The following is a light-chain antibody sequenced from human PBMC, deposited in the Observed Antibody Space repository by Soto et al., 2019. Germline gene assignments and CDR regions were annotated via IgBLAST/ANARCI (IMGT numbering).Light chain of an antibody. Sequence: DIQITHSPSSLSASVGDRVTITCQSSQDITDYVNWYQQKPGKAPRLLIYDAFHLETGVPSRFSGSRSGTEFTFTISGLQPEDIATYCCQQYDSLPYTFGQGTKVDIK. J-gene: IGKJ2*01. CDR1: QDITDY. CDR2: DAF. CDR3: QQYDSLPYT. V-gene: IGKV1-33*01.